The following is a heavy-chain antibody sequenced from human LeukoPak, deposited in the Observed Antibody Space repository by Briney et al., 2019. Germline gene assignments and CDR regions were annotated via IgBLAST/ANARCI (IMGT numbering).Heavy chain of an antibody. V-gene: IGHV3-13*01. CDR3: AREGGGDAFDI. D-gene: IGHD3-10*01. Sequence: GGSLRLSCAASGFTFSNYDMHWVRQATGKGLEWDSAIGTAGDTYYPGSVKGRFTISRENAKNSLYLQMNSLRAGDTAVYYCAREGGGDAFDIWGQGTMVTVSS. CDR1: GFTFSNYD. CDR2: IGTAGDT. J-gene: IGHJ3*02.